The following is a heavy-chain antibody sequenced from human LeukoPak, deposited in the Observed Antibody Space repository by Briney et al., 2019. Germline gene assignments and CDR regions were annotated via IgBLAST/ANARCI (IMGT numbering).Heavy chain of an antibody. CDR3: ARAYCSSTSCYGYDY. D-gene: IGHD2-2*01. V-gene: IGHV3-33*01. Sequence: GGSLRLSCAASGFTFSSYGMHWVRQAPGKGLEWVAVIWYDGSNKYYADSVKGRFTISRDNSKNTLSLQMNSLRAEDTAVYCCARAYCSSTSCYGYDYWGQGTLVTVSS. J-gene: IGHJ4*02. CDR2: IWYDGSNK. CDR1: GFTFSSYG.